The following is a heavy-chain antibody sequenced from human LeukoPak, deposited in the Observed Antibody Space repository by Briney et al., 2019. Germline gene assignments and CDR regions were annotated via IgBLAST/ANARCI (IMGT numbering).Heavy chain of an antibody. V-gene: IGHV4-59*08. J-gene: IGHJ6*02. CDR2: IYHSGST. D-gene: IGHD6-13*01. CDR1: GGPISSNY. CDR3: ARGAADTYYYYGLDV. Sequence: SETLSLTCTVSGGPISSNYWSWIRQPPGKGLEWIGYIYHSGSTNSNPSLSSRVTISVDTSKNQFSLKLRSVTAADTAVYYCARGAADTYYYYGLDVWGQGTTVTVSS.